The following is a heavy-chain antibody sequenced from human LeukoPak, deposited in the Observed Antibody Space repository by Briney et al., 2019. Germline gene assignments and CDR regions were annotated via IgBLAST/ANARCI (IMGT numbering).Heavy chain of an antibody. D-gene: IGHD5-18*01. J-gene: IGHJ4*02. Sequence: PGGSLRLSCAASGFTFSSYAMNWVRQAPGKGLEWVSSLSGSGGSTVYADSVKGRFTISRDNSKNTLFLQMNSLRAEDTAVYCCAKQSGYSYASGYYFDFWGQGTLVTVSS. CDR1: GFTFSSYA. CDR3: AKQSGYSYASGYYFDF. V-gene: IGHV3-23*01. CDR2: LSGSGGST.